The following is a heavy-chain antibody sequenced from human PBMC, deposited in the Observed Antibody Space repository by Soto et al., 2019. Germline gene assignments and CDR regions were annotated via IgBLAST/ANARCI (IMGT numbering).Heavy chain of an antibody. Sequence: QVQLVQSGAEVKKPGSSVKVSCKASGGTFSSYTISWVRQAPGQGIEWMGRISPILGIANYAQKFQGRVTINADKSTRTAYMELSSLRSEDTAVYDCAREGFWGGLFDPWGQGTLVTVSS. CDR2: ISPILGIA. J-gene: IGHJ5*02. D-gene: IGHD3-3*01. CDR3: AREGFWGGLFDP. CDR1: GGTFSSYT. V-gene: IGHV1-69*08.